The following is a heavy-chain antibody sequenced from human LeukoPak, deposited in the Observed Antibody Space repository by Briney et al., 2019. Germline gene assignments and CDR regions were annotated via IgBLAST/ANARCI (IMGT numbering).Heavy chain of an antibody. D-gene: IGHD1-20*01. Sequence: GGSLRLSCAASGFTFSSYGMPWVRQAPGKGLEWVAVIWYDGSNKYYADSVKGRFTISRDNSKNTLYLQMNSLRAEDTAVYYCARDRNRYNWNDTDDYYFDYWGQGTLVTVSS. CDR1: GFTFSSYG. V-gene: IGHV3-33*01. CDR2: IWYDGSNK. CDR3: ARDRNRYNWNDTDDYYFDY. J-gene: IGHJ4*02.